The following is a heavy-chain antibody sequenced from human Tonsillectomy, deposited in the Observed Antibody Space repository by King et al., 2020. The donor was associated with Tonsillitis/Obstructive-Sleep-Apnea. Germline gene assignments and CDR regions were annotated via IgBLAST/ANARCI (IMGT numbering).Heavy chain of an antibody. D-gene: IGHD3-22*01. CDR3: VKDRVLHSSGLYYFDY. CDR1: GFTFSSYA. Sequence: VQLVESGGGLVQPGGSLRLSCSASGFTFSSYAMHWVRQAPGKGLEYVSAISSNGGSTYYADSVKGRFTISRDNSKNTLYLQMSSLRAEDTAVYYCVKDRVLHSSGLYYFDYWGQGTLVTVSS. CDR2: ISSNGGST. V-gene: IGHV3-64D*06. J-gene: IGHJ4*02.